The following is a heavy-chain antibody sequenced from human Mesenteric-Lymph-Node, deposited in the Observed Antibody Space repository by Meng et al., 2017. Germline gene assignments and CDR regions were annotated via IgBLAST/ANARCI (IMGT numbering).Heavy chain of an antibody. Sequence: VQLPEWGARLFKPSVTLSLTCAVYCGSFSGSYWSSIRQPPGKGLEWIGEINHSGSTNYNPSITNRVPISVDTSKNQFSLKLSSVTAADTAVYYCAYSGSYYPDYWGQGTLVTVSS. CDR2: INHSGST. CDR3: AYSGSYYPDY. CDR1: CGSFSGSY. D-gene: IGHD1-26*01. J-gene: IGHJ4*02. V-gene: IGHV4-34*01.